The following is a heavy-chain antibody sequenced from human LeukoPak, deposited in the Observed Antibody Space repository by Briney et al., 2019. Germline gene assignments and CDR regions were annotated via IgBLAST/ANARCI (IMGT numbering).Heavy chain of an antibody. Sequence: GGYLRLSGAASGFTFSSYSMNWVRQAPGKGLEWVSSISSSSSCIYYADSVKGRFTISRDNAKNSLYLQMNSLRDEDTADYYCARGKFPGFDFWGQGTLVTVSS. J-gene: IGHJ4*02. CDR2: ISSSSSCI. CDR1: GFTFSSYS. D-gene: IGHD2-21*01. CDR3: ARGKFPGFDF. V-gene: IGHV3-21*01.